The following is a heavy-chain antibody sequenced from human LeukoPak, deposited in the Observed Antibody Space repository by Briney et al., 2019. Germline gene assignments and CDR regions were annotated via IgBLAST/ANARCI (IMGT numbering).Heavy chain of an antibody. CDR2: INHSGST. CDR1: GGSFSGYY. D-gene: IGHD2-15*01. Sequence: SETLSLTCAVYGGSFSGYYWSWIRQPPGKGLEWIGEINHSGSTNYNPSLKSRVTISVDTSKNQFSPKLSSVTAADTAVYYCARTPYTNCSGGSCYFYGMDVWGQGTTVTVSS. CDR3: ARTPYTNCSGGSCYFYGMDV. V-gene: IGHV4-34*01. J-gene: IGHJ6*02.